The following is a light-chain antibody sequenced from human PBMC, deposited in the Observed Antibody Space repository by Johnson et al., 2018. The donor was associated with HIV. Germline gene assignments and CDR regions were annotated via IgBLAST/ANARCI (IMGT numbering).Light chain of an antibody. CDR3: GTWDSSLSAGV. V-gene: IGLV1-51*02. Sequence: HSVLTQPPSVSAAPGQKVTISCSGSSSNIGNNYVSWYQQLPGTAPKLLIYENNKRPSGIPDRFAGSKSGTSATLGITGRQTGDEADYYCGTWDSSLSAGVFGTGTKVTVL. CDR2: ENN. J-gene: IGLJ1*01. CDR1: SSNIGNNY.